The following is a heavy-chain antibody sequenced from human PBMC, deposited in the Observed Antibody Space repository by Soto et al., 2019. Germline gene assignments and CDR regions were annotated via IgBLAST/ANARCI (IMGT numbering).Heavy chain of an antibody. Sequence: EVQLVESGGGLVQPGGSLRLSCVASGFTFSSSWMHWVRQAPGKGLVWVSRTNIDGSSTSYADSVKGRFTISRDNAKNTLYLQMNSLRVEDTAVYYCARGNWGSAGGQGTLVTVSS. J-gene: IGHJ4*02. CDR2: TNIDGSST. CDR3: ARGNWGSA. CDR1: GFTFSSSW. V-gene: IGHV3-74*01. D-gene: IGHD7-27*01.